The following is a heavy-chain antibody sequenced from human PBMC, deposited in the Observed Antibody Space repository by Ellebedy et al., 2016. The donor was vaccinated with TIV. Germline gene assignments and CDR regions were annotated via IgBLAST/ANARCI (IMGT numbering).Heavy chain of an antibody. V-gene: IGHV3-48*04. Sequence: GESLKISCAASGFTFSSYSMKWVRQAPGKGLEWVSYISSSSSTIYYADSVNGRFTISRDNAKNSLYLQMNSLRAEDTAVYYCARQELLWFGEVYGMDVWGQGTTVTVSS. J-gene: IGHJ6*02. CDR2: ISSSSSTI. CDR1: GFTFSSYS. D-gene: IGHD3-10*01. CDR3: ARQELLWFGEVYGMDV.